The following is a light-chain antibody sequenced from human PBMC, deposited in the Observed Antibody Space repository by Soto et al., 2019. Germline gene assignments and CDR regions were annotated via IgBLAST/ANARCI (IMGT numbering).Light chain of an antibody. Sequence: QSVLTQPPSVSGAPGQRVTISCSGTSSSIGAGYEVHWYHQLPGTAPKLVVSGNGNRPSGVPDRLSASKSGTSASLAITGLQAEDEGHYYCSSYTSSSTLVVFGGGTKLTVL. J-gene: IGLJ2*01. V-gene: IGLV1-40*01. CDR3: SSYTSSSTLVV. CDR2: GNG. CDR1: SSSIGAGYE.